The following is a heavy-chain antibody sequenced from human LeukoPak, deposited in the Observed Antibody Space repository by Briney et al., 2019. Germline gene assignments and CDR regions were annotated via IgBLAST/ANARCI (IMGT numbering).Heavy chain of an antibody. Sequence: GGSLRLSCAASGFTVSSNYMSWDRQAPGKGLEWVSVIYSGGSTYYADSVKGRFTISRDNSKNTLYLQMNSLRAEDTAVYYCARVFPIAARPLYYYGMDVWGQGTTVTVSS. CDR1: GFTVSSNY. J-gene: IGHJ6*02. V-gene: IGHV3-53*01. CDR2: IYSGGST. CDR3: ARVFPIAARPLYYYGMDV. D-gene: IGHD6-6*01.